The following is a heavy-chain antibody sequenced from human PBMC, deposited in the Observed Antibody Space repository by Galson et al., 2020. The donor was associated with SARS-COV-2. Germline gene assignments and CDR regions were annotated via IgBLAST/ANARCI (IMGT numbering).Heavy chain of an antibody. D-gene: IGHD3-22*01. J-gene: IGHJ3*02. V-gene: IGHV4-61*08. Sequence: SETLSLTCSVSGGSVSGGDYRWSWIRQSPEKGLEWIGFIFDSGTTNYNPSLKGRITISIDTSRNQFSLKLSSATAGDTAVYYCARERMSQGYDDSGYYYIVALDIWGQGTTVTVSS. CDR3: ARERMSQGYDDSGYYYIVALDI. CDR1: GGSVSGGDYR. CDR2: IFDSGTT.